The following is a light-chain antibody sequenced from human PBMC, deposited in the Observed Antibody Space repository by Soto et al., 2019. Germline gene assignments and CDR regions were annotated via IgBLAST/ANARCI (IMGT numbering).Light chain of an antibody. J-gene: IGKJ1*01. V-gene: IGKV3-20*01. CDR3: QHYDSARWT. Sequence: EIVLTQSPGTLSLSPGERATLSCRASQSISSTYLTWYHQRPGQAPRLLIYDASRRATGVPDRFSGSGSGTDFSLTISRLEPEDFGVYYCQHYDSARWTFGLGTKVEIK. CDR1: QSISSTY. CDR2: DAS.